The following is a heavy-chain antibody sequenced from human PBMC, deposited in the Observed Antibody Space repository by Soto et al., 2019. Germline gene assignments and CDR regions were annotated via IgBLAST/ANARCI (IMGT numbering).Heavy chain of an antibody. CDR2: IYHSGST. CDR1: GGSISSGGYS. J-gene: IGHJ6*02. D-gene: IGHD3-10*01. CDR3: ARAPMSMVRGVTATYYYYYGMDV. V-gene: IGHV4-30-2*01. Sequence: SETLSLTCAVSGGSISSGGYSWSWIRQPPGKGLEWIGYIYHSGSTYYNPSLKSRVTISVDRSKNQFSLKLSSVTAADTAVYYCARAPMSMVRGVTATYYYYYGMDVWGQGTTVTV.